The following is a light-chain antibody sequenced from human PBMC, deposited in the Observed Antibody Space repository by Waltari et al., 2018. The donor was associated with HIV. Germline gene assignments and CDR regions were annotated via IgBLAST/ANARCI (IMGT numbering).Light chain of an antibody. CDR3: QSYDSRLRAVV. CDR1: SSNTGAGYD. CDR2: GKN. J-gene: IGLJ2*01. Sequence: QSVLTQPPSVSGAPGPRVTISCTGSSSNTGAGYDVHWYQQLPGTAPKLLIYGKNNRPSGVPDRFSGSKSGTSVSLAITGLQAEDEADYFCQSYDSRLRAVVFGGGTKLTVL. V-gene: IGLV1-40*01.